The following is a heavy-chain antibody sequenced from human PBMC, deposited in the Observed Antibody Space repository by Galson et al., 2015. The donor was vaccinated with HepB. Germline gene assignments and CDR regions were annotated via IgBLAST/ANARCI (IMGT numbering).Heavy chain of an antibody. CDR2: IWYDGSNK. Sequence: SLRLSCAASGFTFSSYGMHWVRQAPGKGLEWVAVIWYDGSNKYYADSVKGRFTISRDNSKNTLYLQMNSLRAEDTAVYYCARDQVGAESTPMWKYFDYWGQGTLVTVSS. J-gene: IGHJ4*02. V-gene: IGHV3-33*01. CDR1: GFTFSSYG. D-gene: IGHD1-26*01. CDR3: ARDQVGAESTPMWKYFDY.